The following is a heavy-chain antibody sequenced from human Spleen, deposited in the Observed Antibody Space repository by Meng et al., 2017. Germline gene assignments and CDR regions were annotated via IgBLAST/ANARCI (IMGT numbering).Heavy chain of an antibody. D-gene: IGHD1-7*01. Sequence: QAQLKHGGVGLLKPSETLSLTCVVSCGSLRDYYWSWIRQPPGKGLEWIGEINHSGSTNYNPSLKSRVTISVDKSKNQFSLKLSSVTAADTAVYYCARGARNYARKYFQHWGQGTLVTVSS. V-gene: IGHV4-34*01. J-gene: IGHJ1*01. CDR3: ARGARNYARKYFQH. CDR2: INHSGST. CDR1: CGSLRDYY.